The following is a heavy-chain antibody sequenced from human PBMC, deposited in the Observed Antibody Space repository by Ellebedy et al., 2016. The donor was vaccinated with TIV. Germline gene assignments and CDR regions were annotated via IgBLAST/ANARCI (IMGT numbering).Heavy chain of an antibody. CDR3: ARDTGTMSFSY. V-gene: IGHV3-30-3*01. J-gene: IGHJ4*02. CDR1: GFTFSSYA. D-gene: IGHD3-10*02. Sequence: GGSLRLXXAASGFTFSSYAMHWVRQAPGKGLEWVAVISYDGSNKYYADSVKGRFTISRDNSKNTLYLQMNSLRAEDTAVYYCARDTGTMSFSYWGQGTLVTVSS. CDR2: ISYDGSNK.